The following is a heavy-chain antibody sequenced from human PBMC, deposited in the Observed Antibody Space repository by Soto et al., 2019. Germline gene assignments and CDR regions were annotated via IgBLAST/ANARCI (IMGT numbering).Heavy chain of an antibody. CDR1: GFTFSSYW. Sequence: EVQLVESGGGLVQPGGSLRLSCAASGFTFSSYWMSWVRQAPGKGLEWVANIKQDGSEKYYVDSVKGRFTISRDNAKNSLYLQMNSLRAEDTAVYYCARVFRYSSSGVDYWGQGTLVTVSS. V-gene: IGHV3-7*01. D-gene: IGHD6-13*01. J-gene: IGHJ4*02. CDR3: ARVFRYSSSGVDY. CDR2: IKQDGSEK.